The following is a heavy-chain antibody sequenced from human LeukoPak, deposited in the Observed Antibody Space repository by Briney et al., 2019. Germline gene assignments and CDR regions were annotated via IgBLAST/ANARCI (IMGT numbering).Heavy chain of an antibody. CDR3: ARGDHFSYYYMDV. Sequence: SVKVSCKASGGTFSSYAISWVRQAPGQGLEWMGRIIPILGIANYAQKFQGRVTITADKSTSTAYMELSSLRSEDTAVYYCARGDHFSYYYMDVWGKGTTVTVSS. V-gene: IGHV1-69*04. J-gene: IGHJ6*03. CDR2: IIPILGIA. CDR1: GGTFSSYA.